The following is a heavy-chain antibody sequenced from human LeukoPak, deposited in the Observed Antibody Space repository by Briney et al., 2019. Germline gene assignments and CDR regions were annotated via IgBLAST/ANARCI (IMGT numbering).Heavy chain of an antibody. CDR1: GGSISSYY. CDR2: IYTSGST. Sequence: SETLSLTCTVSGGSISSYYWSWIRQPAGKGLEWIGRIYTSGSTNYNPSLKSRVTMSVDTSKNQFSLKLSSVTAADTAVYYCARDTAHCSSTSCYGKNYYYGMDVWGQGTTVTVYS. J-gene: IGHJ6*02. V-gene: IGHV4-4*07. D-gene: IGHD2-2*01. CDR3: ARDTAHCSSTSCYGKNYYYGMDV.